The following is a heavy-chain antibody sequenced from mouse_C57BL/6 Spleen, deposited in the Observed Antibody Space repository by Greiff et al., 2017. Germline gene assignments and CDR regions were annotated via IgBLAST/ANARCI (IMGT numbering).Heavy chain of an antibody. CDR3: TRGGNYYAMDY. CDR1: GFTFSSYA. Sequence: EVQVVESGEGLVKPGGSLKLSCAASGFTFSSYAMSWVRQTPEKRLEWVAYISSGGDYIYYADPVKGRFTISRDNARNTLYLQMSSLKSEDTAMYYCTRGGNYYAMDYWGQGTSVTVSS. J-gene: IGHJ4*01. V-gene: IGHV5-9-1*02. CDR2: ISSGGDYI.